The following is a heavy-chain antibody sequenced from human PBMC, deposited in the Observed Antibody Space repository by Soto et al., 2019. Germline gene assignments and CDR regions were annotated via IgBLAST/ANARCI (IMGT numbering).Heavy chain of an antibody. CDR2: INTETGNT. V-gene: IGHV1-18*01. CDR3: VRDRPNSNLDF. D-gene: IGHD2-8*01. Sequence: QVQLLQSGPEGKKPGASVKVSCTASGYSVLSYGFCWVRQAPGQGLEWMGYINTETGNTSYAQRLQGRVTMTTNISTNTAYMELRRLTSDDTAVYFCVRDRPNSNLDFWGQGTLITISS. J-gene: IGHJ4*02. CDR1: GYSVLSYG.